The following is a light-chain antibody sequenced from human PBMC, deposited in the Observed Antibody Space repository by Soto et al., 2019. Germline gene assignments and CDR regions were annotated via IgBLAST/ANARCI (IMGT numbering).Light chain of an antibody. J-gene: IGKJ4*01. CDR1: QDISNY. CDR3: QKYNSAPRA. Sequence: DIQMTQSPSSLSASLGDRVTITFRASQDISNYLAWYQQKPGKVPKLLIYAASTLQSGVPSRFSGSGSWTDFTLNISSLQAEDVETYYCQKYNSAPRAFGGGTKVESK. V-gene: IGKV1-27*01. CDR2: AAS.